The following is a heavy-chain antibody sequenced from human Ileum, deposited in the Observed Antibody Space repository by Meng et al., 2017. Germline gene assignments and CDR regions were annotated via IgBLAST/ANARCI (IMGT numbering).Heavy chain of an antibody. D-gene: IGHD6-13*01. CDR1: GFSFSDSS. CDR3: TRLYSAG. J-gene: IGHJ4*02. CDR2: IRSKANNYAT. V-gene: IGHV3-73*02. Sequence: ERRVESGGGLVQPGGSLKLSCAASGFSFSDSSMHWVRQASGKGLEWVGHIRSKANNYATAYAASVKGRFTISRDESKNTAYLQMSSLKTEDTAVYYCTRLYSAGWGQGTLVTVSS.